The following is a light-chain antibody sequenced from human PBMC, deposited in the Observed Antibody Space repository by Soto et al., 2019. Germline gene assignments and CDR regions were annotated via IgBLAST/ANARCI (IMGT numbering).Light chain of an antibody. CDR3: SSYTSSSTLV. V-gene: IGLV2-14*01. CDR2: EVS. CDR1: SSDVGGYNY. Sequence: SVLTQPASVSGSPGQSITFSCTGTSSDVGGYNYVSWYQQHPGKATKLMIYEVSNRPSGVSDRFSGSRSGYTASLTISGLQAEDEADYYCSSYTSSSTLVFGGGTKVTVL. J-gene: IGLJ2*01.